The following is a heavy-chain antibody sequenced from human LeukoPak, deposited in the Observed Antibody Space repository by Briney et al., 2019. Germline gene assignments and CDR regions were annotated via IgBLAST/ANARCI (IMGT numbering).Heavy chain of an antibody. Sequence: GGSLRLSCAASGFTVSNSFMSWVRQAPGKGLEWVSVIYSGGTTYYADSVKGRFTISRDNSENTLYLQMNSLRAEDTALYYCARDDRIAAAGSASAPTWY. J-gene: IGHJ2*01. CDR1: GFTVSNSF. D-gene: IGHD6-13*01. CDR2: IYSGGTT. V-gene: IGHV3-53*01. CDR3: ARDDRIAAAGSASAPTWY.